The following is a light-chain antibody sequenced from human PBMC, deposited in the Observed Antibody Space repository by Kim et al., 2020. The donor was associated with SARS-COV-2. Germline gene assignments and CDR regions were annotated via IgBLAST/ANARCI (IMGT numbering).Light chain of an antibody. V-gene: IGKV1-39*01. J-gene: IGKJ2*01. CDR2: AAS. CDR1: QSSSSY. Sequence: AAGGERVTSAGRASQSSSSYLKWYQQEPGKAPKLLIYAASSLQSGVPSRFSGSGSGTDFTLTISSLQPEDFATYYCQQSYSTPYTFGQGTKLEI. CDR3: QQSYSTPYT.